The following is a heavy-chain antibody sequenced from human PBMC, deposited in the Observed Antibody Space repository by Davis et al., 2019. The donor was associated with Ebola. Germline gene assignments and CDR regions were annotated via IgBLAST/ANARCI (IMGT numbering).Heavy chain of an antibody. CDR2: ISAYNGNT. D-gene: IGHD6-13*01. CDR3: ARERKYYSSSADNWFDP. Sequence: ASVKVSCKASGYTFTGYYMHWVRQAPGQGLEWMGWISAYNGNTNYAQKLQGRVTMTTDTSTSTAYMELRSLRSDDTAVYYCARERKYYSSSADNWFDPWGQGTLVTVSS. CDR1: GYTFTGYY. J-gene: IGHJ5*02. V-gene: IGHV1-18*04.